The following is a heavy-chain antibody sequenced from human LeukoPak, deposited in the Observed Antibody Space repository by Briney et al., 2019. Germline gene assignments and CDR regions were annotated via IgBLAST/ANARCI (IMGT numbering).Heavy chain of an antibody. CDR1: GFTFSSYG. J-gene: IGHJ6*04. V-gene: IGHV3-30*18. D-gene: IGHD3-9*01. CDR3: AKDFDWLYYYYGMDV. Sequence: GGSLRLSCAASGFTFSSYGMHWVRQAPGKGLEWVAVISYDGSNKYYADSVKGRFTISRDNSNNTLYLQMNSMRAEDTAVYYCAKDFDWLYYYYGMDVWGKGTTVTVSS. CDR2: ISYDGSNK.